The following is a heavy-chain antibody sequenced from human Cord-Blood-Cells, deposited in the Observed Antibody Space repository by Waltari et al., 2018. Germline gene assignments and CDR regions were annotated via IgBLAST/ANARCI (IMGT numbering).Heavy chain of an antibody. J-gene: IGHJ6*02. CDR3: ARDRLCSGGYYYYYCGMDV. CDR1: GYTFTSYA. CDR2: INAGNGNT. D-gene: IGHD2-15*01. V-gene: IGHV1-3*01. Sequence: QVQLVQSGAEVKKPGASVKVSCKASGYTFTSYAMHWVRQAPGQRLEWMGWINAGNGNTKYSQKFQGRVTITRGTSASTAYMALSSLRSEDTAVYYCARDRLCSGGYYYYYCGMDVWGQGTTVTVSS.